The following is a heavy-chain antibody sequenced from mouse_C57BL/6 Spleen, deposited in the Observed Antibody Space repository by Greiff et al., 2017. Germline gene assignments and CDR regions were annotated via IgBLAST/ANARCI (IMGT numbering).Heavy chain of an antibody. J-gene: IGHJ1*03. D-gene: IGHD1-1*01. CDR3: AREDGSSHWYFDV. Sequence: VQLQQPGAELAKPGASVKLSCKASGYTFTSYWMHWVKQRPGQGLEWIGYINPSSGYTKYNQKFKDKATLTADKSSSTAYMQLSSLTYEDSSVYYCAREDGSSHWYFDVWGTGTTVTVSS. V-gene: IGHV1-7*01. CDR2: INPSSGYT. CDR1: GYTFTSYW.